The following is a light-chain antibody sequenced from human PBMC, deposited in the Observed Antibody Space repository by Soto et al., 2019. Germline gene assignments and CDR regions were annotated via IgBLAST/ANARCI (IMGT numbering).Light chain of an antibody. CDR1: QNIRSY. J-gene: IGKJ1*01. Sequence: DLQMTQSPSSLSASVGDRVTITSRASQNIRSYLNWYQQKPGKAPQLLIYATSSLQTGVPSRFSASGSGTDFSLVISDLQPEDSATYYCQQGYSSRWTSGRGTKVEI. CDR3: QQGYSSRWT. CDR2: ATS. V-gene: IGKV1-39*01.